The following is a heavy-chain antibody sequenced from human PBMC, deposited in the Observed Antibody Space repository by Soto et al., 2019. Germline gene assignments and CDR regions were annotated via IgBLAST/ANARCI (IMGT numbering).Heavy chain of an antibody. V-gene: IGHV3-23*01. D-gene: IGHD1-26*01. Sequence: EMQLLESGGGLVQPGGSLRLSCATSGFTFSDHAMHWVRQAPGEGLEWVSGIRGDLVTTPYADSVKGRFTISRDNSKNTLYLQMNSLRAEDTAIYYCVKEGKMGVVGFDFWGQGTLVTVSS. J-gene: IGHJ4*02. CDR2: IRGDLVTT. CDR1: GFTFSDHA. CDR3: VKEGKMGVVGFDF.